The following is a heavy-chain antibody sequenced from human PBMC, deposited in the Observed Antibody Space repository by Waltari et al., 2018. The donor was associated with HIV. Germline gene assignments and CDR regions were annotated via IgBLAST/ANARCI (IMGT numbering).Heavy chain of an antibody. CDR1: GGSMSDYY. D-gene: IGHD2-2*01. V-gene: IGHV4-4*07. CDR2: IFNSGRT. Sequence: VQLQQSGPGLVRPSETLSLTCTVSGGSMSDYYWNWVRQPAGKGLGLIGRIFNSGRTNTNPTLKSQLTMSVDTAKNKFSLKLTSVTDADTAVYYCARATEKYCKSGSCYPFDARGVWGQGTTVAVSS. J-gene: IGHJ6*02. CDR3: ARATEKYCKSGSCYPFDARGV.